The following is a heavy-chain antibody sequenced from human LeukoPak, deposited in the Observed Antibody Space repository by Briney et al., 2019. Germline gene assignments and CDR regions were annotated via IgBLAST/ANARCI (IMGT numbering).Heavy chain of an antibody. D-gene: IGHD3-22*01. V-gene: IGHV1-24*01. CDR3: ATGITMIRMDV. Sequence: AAVTVSYKVSGYTLTELSMHGVRQAPGKGREWVGGFDPEDGETIYAQKFQGRVTMTEDTSTDTAYMELSSLRSEDTAVYYCATGITMIRMDVWGQGTTVTVSS. J-gene: IGHJ6*02. CDR2: FDPEDGET. CDR1: GYTLTELS.